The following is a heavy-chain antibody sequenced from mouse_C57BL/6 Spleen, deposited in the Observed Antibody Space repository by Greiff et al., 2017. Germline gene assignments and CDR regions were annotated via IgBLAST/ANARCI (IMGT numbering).Heavy chain of an antibody. V-gene: IGHV1-82*01. D-gene: IGHD3-2*02. Sequence: QVQLQQSGPELVKPGASVKISCKASGYAFSSSWMNWVKQRPGKGLEWIGRIYPGDGGTNYNGRFKGKATLTADKSSSTVYMQLSSLTSEDSAVYFCARSPTAQYYAMDYWGQGTSVTVSS. CDR1: GYAFSSSW. J-gene: IGHJ4*01. CDR3: ARSPTAQYYAMDY. CDR2: IYPGDGGT.